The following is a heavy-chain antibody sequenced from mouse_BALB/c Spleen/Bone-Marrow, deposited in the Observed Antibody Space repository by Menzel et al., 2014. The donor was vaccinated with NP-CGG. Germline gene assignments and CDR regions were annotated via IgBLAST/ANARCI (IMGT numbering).Heavy chain of an antibody. CDR2: IYYSGTI. CDR1: GISITTGNYR. J-gene: IGHJ2*01. CDR3: ARYYGNYFDY. Sequence: EVKLQESGPGLVKPSQTVSLTCTVTGISITTGNYRWSWIRQFPGNKLERIGYIYYSGTITYNPSLTSRATITRDTSKNQFFLEMNSLTAEDTATYYCARYYGNYFDYWGQGTTLTVSS. D-gene: IGHD1-1*02. V-gene: IGHV3-5*02.